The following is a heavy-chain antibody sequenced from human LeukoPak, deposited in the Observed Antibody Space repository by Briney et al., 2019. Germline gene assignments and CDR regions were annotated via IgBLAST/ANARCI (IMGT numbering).Heavy chain of an antibody. CDR3: ARDRSSSWSVTPFDY. Sequence: SETLSLTCTVSGGSISSSSYYWGWIRQPPGKGLEWIGSIYYSGSTYYNPSLKSRVTISVDTSKNQFSLKLSSVTAADTAVYYCARDRSSSWSVTPFDYWGQGTLVTVSS. D-gene: IGHD6-13*01. CDR1: GGSISSSSYY. CDR2: IYYSGST. J-gene: IGHJ4*02. V-gene: IGHV4-39*07.